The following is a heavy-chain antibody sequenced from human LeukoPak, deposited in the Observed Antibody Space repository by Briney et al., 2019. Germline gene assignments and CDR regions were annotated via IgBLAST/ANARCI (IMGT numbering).Heavy chain of an antibody. J-gene: IGHJ5*02. CDR1: GFTFSIYA. D-gene: IGHD3-10*01. CDR3: AKNGEVLSWFDP. CDR2: ISASGDRT. Sequence: PGGSLRLSCAASGFTFSIYAMNWVRQAPGRGLEWVSAISASGDRTYYADSVKGRFTISRDNSKNTLYLQMNSLRAEDTAVYSCAKNGEVLSWFDPWGQGTLVTVSS. V-gene: IGHV3-23*01.